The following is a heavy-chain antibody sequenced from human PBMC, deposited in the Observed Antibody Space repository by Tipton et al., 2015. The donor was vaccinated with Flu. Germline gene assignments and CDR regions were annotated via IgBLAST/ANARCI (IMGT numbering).Heavy chain of an antibody. Sequence: TLSLTCTVTGGSMTSTNYYWSWIRQHPGKGLEWIGHISYTGNTYYNPSLESRVNIMEDISKGQFFLSLYSVTAADTAVYYCAKGQASGSYIAGFDYWGQGTLVTVSS. CDR3: AKGQASGSYIAGFDY. CDR1: GGSMTSTNYY. CDR2: ISYTGNT. V-gene: IGHV4-31*03. J-gene: IGHJ4*02. D-gene: IGHD3-10*01.